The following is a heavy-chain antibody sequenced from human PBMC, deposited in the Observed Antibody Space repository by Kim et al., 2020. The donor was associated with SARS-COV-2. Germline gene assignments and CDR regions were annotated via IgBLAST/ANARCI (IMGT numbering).Heavy chain of an antibody. D-gene: IGHD1-26*01. CDR3: ARNTDGGSYTGWFDP. CDR2: IYHSGST. Sequence: SETLSLTCTVSGYSISSGYYWGWIRHPPGKGLEWIGSIYHSGSTYYNSSLKSRVTISVDTSKNQFSLKLSSVTAADTAVYHCARNTDGGSYTGWFDPWGQGTLVTVSS. CDR1: GYSISSGYY. J-gene: IGHJ5*02. V-gene: IGHV4-38-2*02.